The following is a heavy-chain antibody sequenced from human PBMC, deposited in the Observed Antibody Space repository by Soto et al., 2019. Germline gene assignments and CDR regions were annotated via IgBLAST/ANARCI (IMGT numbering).Heavy chain of an antibody. J-gene: IGHJ4*02. CDR1: GFTFSAYW. CDR3: ATAVRGSAWSY. V-gene: IGHV3-7*01. CDR2: IKDDGSQT. D-gene: IGHD6-19*01. Sequence: EVKLEESGGGLVQTGGSLRLSCAVSGFTFSAYWMRWVRQAPGKGLEGVANIKDDGSQTYYVDSVKGRFTISRDNAQNSIYLPTNSLRAEETAIYCWATAVRGSAWSYWGQGTLVTVSS.